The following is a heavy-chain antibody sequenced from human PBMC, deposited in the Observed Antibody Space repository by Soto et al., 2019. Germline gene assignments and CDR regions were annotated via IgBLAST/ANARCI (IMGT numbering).Heavy chain of an antibody. V-gene: IGHV4-59*01. CDR1: GGSISSYY. D-gene: IGHD4-17*01. CDR2: ISYSGST. Sequence: SETLSLTCTVSGGSISSYYWIWIRQPPGKGLEWIGYISYSGSTNCNPSLKSRPTISVDTSKNQFSLKLRSVTAADTAVYYCARAPPYGDYALDYWGQGTLVTVSS. CDR3: ARAPPYGDYALDY. J-gene: IGHJ4*02.